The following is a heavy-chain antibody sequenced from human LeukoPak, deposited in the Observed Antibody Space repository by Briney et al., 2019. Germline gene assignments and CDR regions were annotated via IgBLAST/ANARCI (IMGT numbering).Heavy chain of an antibody. CDR3: ARDYQYFCSGGSCYSDDY. CDR1: GYTFTSYY. D-gene: IGHD2-15*01. Sequence: ASVKVFCKASGYTFTSYYMHWVRQAPGQGLEWMGIINPSGGSTSYAKKFQGRVTMTRDTSTSTVYMELSSLRSEDTAVYYCARDYQYFCSGGSCYSDDYWGQGTLVTVSS. V-gene: IGHV1-46*01. CDR2: INPSGGST. J-gene: IGHJ4*02.